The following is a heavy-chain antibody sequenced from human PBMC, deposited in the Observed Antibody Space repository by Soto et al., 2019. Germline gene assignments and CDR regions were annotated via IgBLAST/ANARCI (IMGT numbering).Heavy chain of an antibody. CDR1: GGSISSGGYS. V-gene: IGHV4-30-2*01. CDR3: ARDQPDHFDYGERDYYGMDV. Sequence: SETLSLTCAVSGGSISSGGYSWSWIRQPPGKGLEWIGYIYHSGSTYYNPSLKSRVTISVDTSKNQFSLKLSSVTAADTAVYYCARDQPDHFDYGERDYYGMDVWGQGTTVTVSS. CDR2: IYHSGST. D-gene: IGHD4-17*01. J-gene: IGHJ6*02.